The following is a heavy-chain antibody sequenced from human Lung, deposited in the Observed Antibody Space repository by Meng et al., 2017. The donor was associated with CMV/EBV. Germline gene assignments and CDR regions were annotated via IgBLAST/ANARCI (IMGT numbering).Heavy chain of an antibody. D-gene: IGHD6-19*01. Sequence: ASXXVSXKAAGYIFTKYGVNWMRQAPGQGPEWRGWFSAYNGDTMYAPKVQGRVTMTTDTSTSKAYMELRGLRSEDTAVYYCARDAGTIAVSGIGDYWGQGXLVTVSS. CDR2: FSAYNGDT. J-gene: IGHJ4*02. CDR3: ARDAGTIAVSGIGDY. CDR1: GYIFTKYG. V-gene: IGHV1-18*01.